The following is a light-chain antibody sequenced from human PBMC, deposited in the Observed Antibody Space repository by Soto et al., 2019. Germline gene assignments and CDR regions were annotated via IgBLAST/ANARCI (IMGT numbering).Light chain of an antibody. V-gene: IGLV4-69*01. CDR1: SGHSSYA. J-gene: IGLJ3*02. CDR3: QTWGTGIRV. CDR2: LNSDGRH. Sequence: QPVLTRSPSASASLGASVKLTCTLSSGHSSYAIAWHQQQPEKGPRYLMKLNSDGRHSKGDGIPDRFSGSSSGAERYLTISSLQSEDEADYYCQTWGTGIRVFGGGTTLTVL.